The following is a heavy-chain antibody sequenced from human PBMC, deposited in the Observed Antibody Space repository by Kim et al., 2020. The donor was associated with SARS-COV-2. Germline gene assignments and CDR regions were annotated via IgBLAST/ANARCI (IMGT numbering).Heavy chain of an antibody. V-gene: IGHV4-34*01. J-gene: IGHJ4*02. CDR1: GGSFSGYY. CDR3: ARLSITMVRGVITPFDY. D-gene: IGHD3-10*01. Sequence: SETLSLTCAAYGGSFSGYYWSWIRQPPGKGLEWIGEINHSGSTNYNPSLKSRVTISVDTSKNQFSLKLSSVTAADTAVYYCARLSITMVRGVITPFDYWGQGTLVTVSS. CDR2: INHSGST.